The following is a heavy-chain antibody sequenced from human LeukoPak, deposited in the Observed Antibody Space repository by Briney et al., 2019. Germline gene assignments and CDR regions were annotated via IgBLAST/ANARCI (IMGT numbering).Heavy chain of an antibody. J-gene: IGHJ5*02. V-gene: IGHV4-59*08. CDR2: IYYNGIT. CDR3: ARQNPPGSKKGWFDP. CDR1: GGSINSYY. Sequence: SETLSLTCTVSGGSINSYYWTWIRQPSGKGLEWIACIYYNGITNYKSSLESRLTISVDTSKNQFSLRLRSVTAADTAVYYCARQNPPGSKKGWFDPWGQGTLVTVSS. D-gene: IGHD6-25*01.